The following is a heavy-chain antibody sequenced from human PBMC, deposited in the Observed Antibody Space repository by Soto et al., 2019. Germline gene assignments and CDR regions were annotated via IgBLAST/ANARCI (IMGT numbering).Heavy chain of an antibody. Sequence: QAQLVQSGGGVVQPGRSLRLSCVASGFTFSTYNMHWVRQTPGKGLEWVAVIWYDGSHISDGDSLKGRFTISRDNSKNTLYLQMNGLRAEDTAVYYCARDYARAFDIWGQGTMVTVSS. J-gene: IGHJ3*02. D-gene: IGHD4-17*01. CDR2: IWYDGSHI. V-gene: IGHV3-33*01. CDR1: GFTFSTYN. CDR3: ARDYARAFDI.